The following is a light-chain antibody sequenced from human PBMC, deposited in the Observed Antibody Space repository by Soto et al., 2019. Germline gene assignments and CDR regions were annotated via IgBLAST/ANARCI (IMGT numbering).Light chain of an antibody. V-gene: IGLV1-40*01. CDR1: SSNIGAGYD. J-gene: IGLJ2*01. CDR2: GNS. CDR3: QSYASSLSGSVV. Sequence: ELTQPPSVSGAPGQRVTISCTGSSSNIGAGYDVHWYQQLPGTAPKLLIYGNSNRPSGVPDRFSGSKSGTSASLAITGLQAEDEADYYCQSYASSLSGSVVFGGGTKLTVL.